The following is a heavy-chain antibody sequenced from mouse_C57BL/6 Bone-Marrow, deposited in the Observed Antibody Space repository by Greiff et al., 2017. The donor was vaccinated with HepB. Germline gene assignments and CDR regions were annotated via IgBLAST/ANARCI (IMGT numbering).Heavy chain of an antibody. V-gene: IGHV1-26*01. J-gene: IGHJ4*01. Sequence: EVQLQQSGPELVKPGASVKISCKASGYTFTDYYMNWVKQSHGKSLEWIGDINPNNGGTSYNQKFKGKATLTVDKSSSTAYMELRSLTSEDSAVYYCARLRSKMDYWGQGTSVTVSS. CDR1: GYTFTDYY. CDR2: INPNNGGT. CDR3: ARLRSKMDY.